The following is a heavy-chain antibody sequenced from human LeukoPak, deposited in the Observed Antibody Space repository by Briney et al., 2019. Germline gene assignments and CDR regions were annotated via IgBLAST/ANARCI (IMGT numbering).Heavy chain of an antibody. V-gene: IGHV1-69*13. CDR1: GGTFSSYA. D-gene: IGHD2-15*01. J-gene: IGHJ3*02. CDR3: ARDCSGGSCYSGGDAFDI. CDR2: IIPIFGTA. Sequence: SVKVSCKASGGTFSSYAISWVRQAPGQGLEWMGGIIPIFGTANYAQKFQGRVTITADESTSTAYMELSSLRSEDTAVYYCARDCSGGSCYSGGDAFDIWGQGTMVTVSS.